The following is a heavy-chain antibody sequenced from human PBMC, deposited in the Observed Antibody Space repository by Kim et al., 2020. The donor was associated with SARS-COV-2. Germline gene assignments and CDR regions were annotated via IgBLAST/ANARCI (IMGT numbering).Heavy chain of an antibody. CDR1: GFTFGDYA. D-gene: IGHD6-19*01. Sequence: GGSLRLSCTASGFTFGDYAMSWVRQAPGKGLEWVGFIRSKAYGGTTEYAASVKGRFTISRDDSKSIAYLQMNSLKTEDTAVYYCTRDGYSSGGNWFDPWGQGTLVTVSS. CDR2: IRSKAYGGTT. CDR3: TRDGYSSGGNWFDP. V-gene: IGHV3-49*04. J-gene: IGHJ5*02.